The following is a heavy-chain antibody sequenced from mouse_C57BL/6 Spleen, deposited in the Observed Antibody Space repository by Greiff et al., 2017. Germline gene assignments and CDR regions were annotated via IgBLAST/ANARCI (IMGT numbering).Heavy chain of an antibody. CDR2: ISYDGSN. CDR1: GYSITSGYY. J-gene: IGHJ4*01. Sequence: VQLQQSGPGLVKPSQSLSLTCSVTGYSITSGYYWNWIRQFPGNKLEWMGYISYDGSNNYNPSLKNRISITRDTSKNQFFLKLNSVTTEDTATYYCARGLGGGAMDYWGQGTSVTVSS. CDR3: ARGLGGGAMDY. D-gene: IGHD4-1*01. V-gene: IGHV3-6*01.